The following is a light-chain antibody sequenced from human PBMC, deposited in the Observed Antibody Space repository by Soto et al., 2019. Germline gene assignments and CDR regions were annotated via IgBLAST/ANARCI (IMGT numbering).Light chain of an antibody. Sequence: DIQMTQSPSTLSASVGDRVTITCRASQSLNNELAWYQQKPGKAPNLLLYDASTLERGVPSRFSGTGSWTEFTLTRSRLQPDDFAPYYCQQYPRSSLTFGHGPRLEI. CDR1: QSLNNE. CDR2: DAS. CDR3: QQYPRSSLT. J-gene: IGKJ5*01. V-gene: IGKV1-5*01.